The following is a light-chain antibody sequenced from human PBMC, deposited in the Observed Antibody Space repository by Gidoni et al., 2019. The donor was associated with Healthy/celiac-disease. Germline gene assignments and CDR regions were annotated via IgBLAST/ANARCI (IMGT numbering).Light chain of an antibody. V-gene: IGLV1-40*01. J-gene: IGLJ2*01. Sequence: QSVLTQPPSVSGAPGQRVTIPCTGSSSNIGAGYAVHWYQQLPGTAPKLLIYGNSNRPSGVPDRFSGSKSGTSASLAITGLQAEDEADYYCQSYDSSLRNVVFGGGTKLTVL. CDR1: SSNIGAGYA. CDR3: QSYDSSLRNVV. CDR2: GNS.